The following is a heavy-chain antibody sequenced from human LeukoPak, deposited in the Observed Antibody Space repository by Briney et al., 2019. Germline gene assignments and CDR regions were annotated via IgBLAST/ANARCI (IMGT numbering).Heavy chain of an antibody. CDR2: IYYSGST. V-gene: IGHV4-59*01. J-gene: IGHJ6*03. CDR3: ARGDSSGWRYYYYYMDV. Sequence: SETLSLTCTVSGGSISSYYWSWIRQPPGKGLEWIGYIYYSGSTNYNPSLKSRVTISVDTSKNQFSLKLSSVTAADTAVYHCARGDSSGWRYYYYYMDVWGKGTTVTISS. CDR1: GGSISSYY. D-gene: IGHD6-19*01.